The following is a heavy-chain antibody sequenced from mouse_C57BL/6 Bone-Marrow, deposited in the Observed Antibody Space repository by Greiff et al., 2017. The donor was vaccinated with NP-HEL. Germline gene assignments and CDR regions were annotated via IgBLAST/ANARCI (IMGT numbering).Heavy chain of an antibody. V-gene: IGHV1-69*01. CDR2: IDPSDSYT. D-gene: IGHD2-4*01. J-gene: IGHJ3*01. CDR3: ARGGEIYYDYDDGSWFAY. CDR1: GYTFTSYW. Sequence: VQLQQPGAELVMPGASVKLSCKASGYTFTSYWMHWVKQRPGQGLEWIGEIDPSDSYTNYNQKFKGKSTLTVDQSSSTAYMQLNSLTSEDSAVYYCARGGEIYYDYDDGSWFAYWGQGTLVTVSA.